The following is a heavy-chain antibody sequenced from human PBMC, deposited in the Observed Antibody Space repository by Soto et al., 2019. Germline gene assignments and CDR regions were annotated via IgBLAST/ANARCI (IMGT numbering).Heavy chain of an antibody. Sequence: ASVKVSCKASGYTFTSYAMHWVRQAPGQGLEWMGGIIPIFGTANYAQKFQGRVTITADESTSTAYMELSSLRSEDTAVYYCASPYYYDSSGYYPFQHWGQGTLVTVSS. J-gene: IGHJ1*01. CDR3: ASPYYYDSSGYYPFQH. V-gene: IGHV1-69*13. D-gene: IGHD3-22*01. CDR2: IIPIFGTA. CDR1: GYTFTSYA.